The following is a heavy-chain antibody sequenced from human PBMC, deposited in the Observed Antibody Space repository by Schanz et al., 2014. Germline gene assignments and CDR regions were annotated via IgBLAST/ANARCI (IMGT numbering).Heavy chain of an antibody. Sequence: VQLVESGGGVVQPGGSLRLSCAASGFTFSSYAMSWVRQAPGKGLEWVSAISGSGGDTYYADSVKGRFTISRDNSKNTLYLQMNSLRAEDTAVYYCARPLGPNYYYYGLDVWGQGTTVTVSS. CDR3: ARPLGPNYYYYGLDV. CDR2: ISGSGGDT. CDR1: GFTFSSYA. V-gene: IGHV3-23*04. J-gene: IGHJ6*01.